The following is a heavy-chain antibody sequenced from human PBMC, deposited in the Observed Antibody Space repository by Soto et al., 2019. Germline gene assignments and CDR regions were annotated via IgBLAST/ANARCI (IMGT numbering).Heavy chain of an antibody. D-gene: IGHD6-19*01. J-gene: IGHJ2*01. CDR2: IIPIFGTA. Sequence: QVQLVQSGAEVKKPGSSVKVSCKASGGTFSSYAISWVRQAPGQGLEWMGGIIPIFGTANYAQKFQGRVTITADESTRTAQMELSSLRSEDTAVYYCERARYSSGWYCPWYFYLSGRGTLVTVAA. CDR3: ERARYSSGWYCPWYFYL. V-gene: IGHV1-69*01. CDR1: GGTFSSYA.